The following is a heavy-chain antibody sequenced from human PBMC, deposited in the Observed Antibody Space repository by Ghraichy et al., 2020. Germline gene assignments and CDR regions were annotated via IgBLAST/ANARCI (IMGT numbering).Heavy chain of an antibody. CDR2: FAHTGGV. J-gene: IGHJ6*02. CDR1: GDSITSHY. Sequence: LSLTCTVIGDSITSHYWTWIRRPPGKRLEWIGYFAHTGGVDYNPSLRSRVAISIDTSKKQVSLRLDSVTAADSAVYYCARGHFALDVWGQGTTVTVSS. CDR3: ARGHFALDV. V-gene: IGHV4-59*11.